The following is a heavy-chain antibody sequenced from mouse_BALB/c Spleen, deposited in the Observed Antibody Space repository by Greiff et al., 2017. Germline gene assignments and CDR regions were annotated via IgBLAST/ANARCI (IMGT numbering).Heavy chain of an antibody. J-gene: IGHJ4*01. Sequence: VKVVESGPELVKPGALVKISCKASGYTFTSYDINWVKQRPGQGLEWIGRIYPGDGSTKYNEKFKGKATLTADKSSSTAYMQLSSLTSENSAVYFCARSGTGDAMDYWGQGTSVTVSS. CDR1: GYTFTSYD. CDR3: ARSGTGDAMDY. D-gene: IGHD3-1*01. V-gene: IGHV1S56*01. CDR2: IYPGDGST.